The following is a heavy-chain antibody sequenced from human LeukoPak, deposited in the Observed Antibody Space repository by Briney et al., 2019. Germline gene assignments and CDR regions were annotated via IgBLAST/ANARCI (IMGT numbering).Heavy chain of an antibody. J-gene: IGHJ3*02. Sequence: ASVKVSCKASGGTFSSYAISWVRQAPGQGLEWMGGIIPIFGTANYAQKFQGRVTITADESTNTAYMELSSLRSEDTAVYYCARDPLYGSGSYSDAFDIWGQGTMVTVSS. CDR2: IIPIFGTA. V-gene: IGHV1-69*13. CDR3: ARDPLYGSGSYSDAFDI. CDR1: GGTFSSYA. D-gene: IGHD3-10*01.